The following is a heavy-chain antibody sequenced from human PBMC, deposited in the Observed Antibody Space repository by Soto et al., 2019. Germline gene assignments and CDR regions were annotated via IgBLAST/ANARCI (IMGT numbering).Heavy chain of an antibody. D-gene: IGHD4-17*01. CDR1: GFTFPDYG. CDR3: AKKFDYGDYPFYFDY. Sequence: EVQLVESGGGLLQPGRSLRLSCTPSGFTFPDYGVSWFRQAPGKGLEWLGFIRSRPYGGTTEYAASVEGRFTLSRDNSEGIAYLQMNSLKTEDTAVYYCAKKFDYGDYPFYFDYWGQGTLVTVSS. V-gene: IGHV3-49*03. CDR2: IRSRPYGGTT. J-gene: IGHJ4*02.